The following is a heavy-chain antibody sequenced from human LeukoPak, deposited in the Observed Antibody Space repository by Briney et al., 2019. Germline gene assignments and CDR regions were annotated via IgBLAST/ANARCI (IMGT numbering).Heavy chain of an antibody. J-gene: IGHJ4*02. Sequence: GSLRLSCAASGFTFSSYSMNWVRQAPGKGLEWVSSISSSSSYIYYADSVKGRFTISRDNAKNSLYLQMNSLRAEDTAVYYCARGDSSGYYYPFDYWGQGTLATVSS. CDR3: ARGDSSGYYYPFDY. D-gene: IGHD3-22*01. V-gene: IGHV3-21*01. CDR1: GFTFSSYS. CDR2: ISSSSSYI.